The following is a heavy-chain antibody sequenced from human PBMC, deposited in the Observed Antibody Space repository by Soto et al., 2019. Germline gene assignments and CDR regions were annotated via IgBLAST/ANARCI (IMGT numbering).Heavy chain of an antibody. CDR1: GFTFSNYW. V-gene: IGHV3-74*01. J-gene: IGHJ6*02. CDR3: ASLDYGPPYYYYGMDG. CDR2: INSDGSST. D-gene: IGHD4-17*01. Sequence: GGSLRLSCAASGFTFSNYWMHWVRQPPGEGLVWVSRINSDGSSTSYADSVKGRFTISRDNAKNTLYLQMNSLRAEDTAVYYCASLDYGPPYYYYGMDGWGQGTTVTVSS.